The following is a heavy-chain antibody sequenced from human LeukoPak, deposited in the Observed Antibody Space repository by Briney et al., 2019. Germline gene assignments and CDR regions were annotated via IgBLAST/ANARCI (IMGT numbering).Heavy chain of an antibody. D-gene: IGHD2-8*01. V-gene: IGHV3-33*01. CDR1: GFTFSRYG. Sequence: GGSLRLSCVASGFTFSRYGMHWVRQAPGKGLEWVAVMWYDDSNKFYGDSVKGRFTMSRDISKNTLYLQMNSLRAEDTAVYYCARGSCTNGVCEIDYWGQGTLVTVSS. CDR3: ARGSCTNGVCEIDY. J-gene: IGHJ4*02. CDR2: MWYDDSNK.